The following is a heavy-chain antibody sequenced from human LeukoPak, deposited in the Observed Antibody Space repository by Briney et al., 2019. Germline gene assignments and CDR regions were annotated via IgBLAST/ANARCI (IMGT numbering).Heavy chain of an antibody. Sequence: SETLSLTCTVSGDSISSYFWSWIRQPAGKGLEWVGRIYTSETINYNPSLKGRVTMSVDTSKNQLSLKLSSVTAADTAVYYCARLYYYGSGMFSAFDIWGQGTVVTVSS. J-gene: IGHJ3*02. CDR1: GDSISSYF. D-gene: IGHD3-10*01. V-gene: IGHV4-4*07. CDR3: ARLYYYGSGMFSAFDI. CDR2: IYTSETI.